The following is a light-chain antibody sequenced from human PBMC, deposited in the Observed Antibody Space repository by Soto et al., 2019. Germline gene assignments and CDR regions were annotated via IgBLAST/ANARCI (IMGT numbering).Light chain of an antibody. CDR2: GAS. J-gene: IGKJ3*01. CDR3: QLRFNWGFT. V-gene: IGKV3-11*01. Sequence: EIVLTQSPATLSLSPGDRATLSCRASQSVSTYLAWYQHKPGQPPRLLIAGASTRAPGIPARFSGSRSGTDFTLTIASLEPEDFAVYYCQLRFNWGFTFGPGTKVDI. CDR1: QSVSTY.